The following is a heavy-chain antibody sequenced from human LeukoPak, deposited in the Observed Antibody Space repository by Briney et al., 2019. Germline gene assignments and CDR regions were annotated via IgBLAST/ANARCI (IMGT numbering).Heavy chain of an antibody. CDR3: AKDRSIVVVPAALTGIVDY. CDR2: IRYDGSNK. CDR1: GFTFGRYW. D-gene: IGHD2-2*01. Sequence: GGSLRLSCADSGFTFGRYWMHWVRQAPGKGLEWVAFIRYDGSNKYYADSVKGRFTISRDNSKNTLYLQMNSLRAEDTAVYYCAKDRSIVVVPAALTGIVDYWGQGTLVTVSS. J-gene: IGHJ4*02. V-gene: IGHV3-30*02.